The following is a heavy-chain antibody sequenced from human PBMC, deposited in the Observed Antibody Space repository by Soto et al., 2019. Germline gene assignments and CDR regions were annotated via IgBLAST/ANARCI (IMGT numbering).Heavy chain of an antibody. CDR3: ARDGSLVSGFDF. V-gene: IGHV3-30-3*01. Sequence: PGGSLRLSCAASGFTFRTYPMHWVRQAPGKGLEWVTFTSFDGSTKYYADSVKGRFTISRDNSKNTLYLQMNSLRTEDTAVYYCARDGSLVSGFDFWGQGTLVTVSS. CDR2: TSFDGSTK. CDR1: GFTFRTYP. J-gene: IGHJ4*02. D-gene: IGHD6-6*01.